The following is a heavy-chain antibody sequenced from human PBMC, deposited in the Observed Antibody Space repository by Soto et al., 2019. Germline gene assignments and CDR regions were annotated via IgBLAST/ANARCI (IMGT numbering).Heavy chain of an antibody. V-gene: IGHV3-7*01. Sequence: EVQLVESGGGLVQPGGSLRLSCAASGFTFSRYWMSWVRQAPGKGLEWVANINQDGSEKYYVDSVKGRFTISRDNAKNSRYVQMNSLRADDTAVYYCARGYDSSGYRLGDWGQGTLVAVSS. CDR1: GFTFSRYW. D-gene: IGHD3-22*01. CDR3: ARGYDSSGYRLGD. J-gene: IGHJ4*02. CDR2: INQDGSEK.